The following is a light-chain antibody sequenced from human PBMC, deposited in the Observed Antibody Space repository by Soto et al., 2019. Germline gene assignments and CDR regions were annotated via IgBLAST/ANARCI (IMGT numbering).Light chain of an antibody. J-gene: IGLJ1*01. CDR3: NSYTSSTAYD. CDR2: EVS. CDR1: SSDVGRYNY. V-gene: IGLV2-14*01. Sequence: QSVLTQPASVSGSPGQSITISCTGASSDVGRYNYVSWYQLHPGKAPKLIIYEVSNRPSGVSNRFSGSKSGNTASLTISGLRAEDEADYYCNSYTSSTAYDFGTGTKVTVL.